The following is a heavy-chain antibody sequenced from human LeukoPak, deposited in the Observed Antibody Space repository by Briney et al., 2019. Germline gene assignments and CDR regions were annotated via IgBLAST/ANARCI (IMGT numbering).Heavy chain of an antibody. CDR2: ISYDGSNK. Sequence: PGGSLRLSCAASGFTFSSYAMHWVRQAPGKGLEWVAVISYDGSNKYYADSVKGRFTISRDNSKNTLYLQMNSLRAEDTAMYYCAKGYCSSTSCYPLDYWGQGTLVTVSS. J-gene: IGHJ4*02. D-gene: IGHD2-2*01. V-gene: IGHV3-30-3*01. CDR3: AKGYCSSTSCYPLDY. CDR1: GFTFSSYA.